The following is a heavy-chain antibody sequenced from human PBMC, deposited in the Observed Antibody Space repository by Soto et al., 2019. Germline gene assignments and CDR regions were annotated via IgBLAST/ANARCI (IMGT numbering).Heavy chain of an antibody. D-gene: IGHD1-1*01. Sequence: GGSLRLSCAASGFTFSSYGMHWVRQAQGKGLEWVAVIGYDGSNKYYGDSVKGRFTISRDNSKNTLYLQMNSLRAEDTAVYYCARDGSYPHYYYYGMDVWGQGTTVTVSS. V-gene: IGHV3-33*01. J-gene: IGHJ6*02. CDR3: ARDGSYPHYYYYGMDV. CDR2: IGYDGSNK. CDR1: GFTFSSYG.